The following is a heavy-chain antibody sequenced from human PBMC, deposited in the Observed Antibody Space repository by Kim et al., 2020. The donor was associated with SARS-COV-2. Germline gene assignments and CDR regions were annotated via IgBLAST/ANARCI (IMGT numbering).Heavy chain of an antibody. V-gene: IGHV4-39*01. CDR3: ARGVVITATFDF. CDR1: GLSIRNSTYF. CDR2: FYSNGNT. D-gene: IGHD2-15*01. J-gene: IGHJ4*02. Sequence: SETQSLTCTVSGLSIRNSTYFWGWIRQPPGKGLEWIGSFYSNGNTYYNPSLKSRVAISVDTSNNQISLMLSSVTAADTSLYYCARGVVITATFDFWGQGTLVTVSS.